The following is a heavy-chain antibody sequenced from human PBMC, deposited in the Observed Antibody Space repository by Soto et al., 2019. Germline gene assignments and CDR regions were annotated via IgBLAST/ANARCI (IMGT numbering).Heavy chain of an antibody. CDR3: ARILFDWLFNQPNQNYYYYGMDV. J-gene: IGHJ6*02. D-gene: IGHD3-9*01. CDR1: GFSLSNARMG. CDR2: IYSNDEK. Sequence: QVTLKESGPVLVKPTETHTLNCTVSGFSLSNARMGVSWSRKPPGKALEWLAHIYSNDEKSYSTSLKSRLTISKDTSKSQVVLTMTNMDPVDTATYYCARILFDWLFNQPNQNYYYYGMDVWGQGTTVTVSS. V-gene: IGHV2-26*01.